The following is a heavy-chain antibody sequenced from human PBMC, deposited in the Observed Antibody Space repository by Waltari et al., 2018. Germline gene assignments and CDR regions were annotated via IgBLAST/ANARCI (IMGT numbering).Heavy chain of an antibody. J-gene: IGHJ4*02. CDR1: GYTFTGYY. CDR3: ARNAGDILTGYYSYFDY. CDR2: INPNSGGK. Sequence: QVQLVQSGAEVKKPGASVKVSCKASGYTFTGYYMHWVRQAPGQGLEWMGRINPNSGGKNYAQKFQGRVTMTRDTSISTAYMELSRLRSDDTAVYYCARNAGDILTGYYSYFDYWGQGTLVTVSS. D-gene: IGHD3-9*01. V-gene: IGHV1-2*06.